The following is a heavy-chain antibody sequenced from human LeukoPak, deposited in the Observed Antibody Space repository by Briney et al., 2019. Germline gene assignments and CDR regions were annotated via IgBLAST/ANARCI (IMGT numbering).Heavy chain of an antibody. J-gene: IGHJ4*02. CDR3: AFAGSGWYFDY. V-gene: IGHV3-23*01. Sequence: GGSLRLSCAASGFTFSNYAISWVRQAPGKGLEWVSAISGSGGSTYYADSVKGRFTISRDNSKNTLYLQMSSLRADDTAVYYCAFAGSGWYFDYWGQGTLVTVSS. CDR1: GFTFSNYA. D-gene: IGHD6-19*01. CDR2: ISGSGGST.